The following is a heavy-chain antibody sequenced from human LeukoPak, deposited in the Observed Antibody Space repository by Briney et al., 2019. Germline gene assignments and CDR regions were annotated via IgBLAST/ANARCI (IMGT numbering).Heavy chain of an antibody. J-gene: IGHJ4*02. D-gene: IGHD3-9*01. Sequence: GGSLRLSCAASGFTFSNYAMSWVRQAPGKGLEWVSAITGSGGNTYYADSVKGRFTISRDNSKNTVFLQMNSLRAEDTAVYYCAKWGDYDVLTGYYVSDYWGQGTLVTVSS. CDR3: AKWGDYDVLTGYYVSDY. CDR2: ITGSGGNT. CDR1: GFTFSNYA. V-gene: IGHV3-23*01.